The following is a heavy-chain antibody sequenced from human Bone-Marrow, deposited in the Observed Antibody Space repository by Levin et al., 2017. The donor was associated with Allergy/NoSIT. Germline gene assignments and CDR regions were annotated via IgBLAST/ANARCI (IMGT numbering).Heavy chain of an antibody. V-gene: IGHV3-33*01. J-gene: IGHJ2*01. CDR1: GFTFNTYG. Sequence: QSGGSLRLSCAASGFTFNTYGMHWVRQAPGKGLEWVAAIWSDGINKGYTDSVKGRFTISRDNIKNTLDLQMNSLRGDDTAVYYCARDSRGGDFYSWYFDLWGRGTLVTVSS. CDR2: IWSDGINK. CDR3: ARDSRGGDFYSWYFDL. D-gene: IGHD2-21*02.